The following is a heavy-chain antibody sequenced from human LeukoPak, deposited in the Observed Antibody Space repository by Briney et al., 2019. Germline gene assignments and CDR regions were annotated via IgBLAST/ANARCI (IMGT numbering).Heavy chain of an antibody. Sequence: GGSLRLSCAASGFTFSSYAMSWVRQAPGKGLEWVSANSGSGDSTYYADSVKGRFTISRDNSKNTLYLQMNSLRAEDTAVYYCAKPCRSGLSPFDAFDIWGQGTMVTVSS. CDR1: GFTFSSYA. D-gene: IGHD6-19*01. CDR3: AKPCRSGLSPFDAFDI. J-gene: IGHJ3*02. CDR2: NSGSGDST. V-gene: IGHV3-23*01.